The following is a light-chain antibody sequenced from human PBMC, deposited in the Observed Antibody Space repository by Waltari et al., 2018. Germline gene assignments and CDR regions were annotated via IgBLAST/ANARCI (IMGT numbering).Light chain of an antibody. CDR3: QERSNWPGGS. J-gene: IGKJ4*01. CDR1: QGVYSY. V-gene: IGKV3-11*01. Sequence: EIVLTQSPATLSLSPGERATLSCRASQGVYSYLAWYQQKPGLPPRLLIYDASSRATGFPARFVGSGSGTDFTLTISRLEPEDFAVYYCQERSNWPGGSFGGGTKVEIK. CDR2: DAS.